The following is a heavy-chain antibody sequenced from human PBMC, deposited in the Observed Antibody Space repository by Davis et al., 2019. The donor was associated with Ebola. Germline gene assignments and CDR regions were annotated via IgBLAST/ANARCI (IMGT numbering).Heavy chain of an antibody. V-gene: IGHV3-74*01. CDR3: ARSSYQPDY. CDR2: INPDGSFT. CDR1: GFTFSNYG. J-gene: IGHJ4*02. D-gene: IGHD2-2*01. Sequence: PGGSLRLSCAASGFTFSNYGMSWVRQAPGKGLVWVSRINPDGSFTDYADSVKGRFSISRDSTSNTLYLQMNGLRAEDTAVYYCARSSYQPDYWGQGTLVTVSS.